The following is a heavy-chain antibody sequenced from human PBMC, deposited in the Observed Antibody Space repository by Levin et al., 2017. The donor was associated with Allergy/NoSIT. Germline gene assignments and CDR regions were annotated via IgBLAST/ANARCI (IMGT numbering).Heavy chain of an antibody. CDR2: IYYSGST. J-gene: IGHJ4*02. CDR3: ARLVVAANQDYFDY. D-gene: IGHD2-15*01. CDR1: GGSISSYH. V-gene: IGHV4-59*01. Sequence: AGGSLRLSCTVSGGSISSYHWSWIRQPPGKGLEWIGYIYYSGSTNYNPSLKSRVTISVDTSKNQFSLKLSSVTAADTAVYYCARLVVAANQDYFDYWGQGTLVTVSS.